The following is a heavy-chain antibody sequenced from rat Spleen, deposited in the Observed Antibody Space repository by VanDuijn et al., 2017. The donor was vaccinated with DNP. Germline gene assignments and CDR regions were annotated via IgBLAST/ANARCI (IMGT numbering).Heavy chain of an antibody. V-gene: IGHV5-25*01. CDR1: GFTFSKYG. CDR2: ISNDGGST. D-gene: IGHD1-12*03. J-gene: IGHJ2*01. Sequence: EVQLVESGGGLVQPGRSMKVSCAASGFTFSKYGMAWVRQAPKKGLEWVAYISNDGGSTYYRDSVKGRFTISRDNAKRILFLQMDSLRSEDTATYYCARGGDGYDYWGQGVMVTVSS. CDR3: ARGGDGYDY.